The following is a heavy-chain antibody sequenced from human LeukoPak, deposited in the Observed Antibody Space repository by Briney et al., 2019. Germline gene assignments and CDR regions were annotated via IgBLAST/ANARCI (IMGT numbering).Heavy chain of an antibody. D-gene: IGHD2-21*02. CDR1: GFTFSSDA. J-gene: IGHJ1*01. Sequence: PGRSLRLSCAASGFTFSSDAMHWVRQAPGKGLEWVAVISYDGSNKYYADSVKGRFTISRDNSKNTLYLQMNSLRAEDTAVYYASYCGGDCHWGQGTLVTVSS. CDR3: SYCGGDCH. CDR2: ISYDGSNK. V-gene: IGHV3-30*04.